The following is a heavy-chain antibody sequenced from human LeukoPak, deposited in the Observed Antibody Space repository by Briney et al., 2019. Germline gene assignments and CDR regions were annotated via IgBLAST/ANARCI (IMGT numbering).Heavy chain of an antibody. Sequence: ASVKVSCKASGYTFTSYGITWVRQAPGQGLEWMGWISAYNGNANYAQKLQGRVTMTTDTSTSTAYRELRSLRSDDTAVYYCARDRGYGSGSYHYYYYGMDVWGQGTTVTVSS. J-gene: IGHJ6*02. V-gene: IGHV1-18*01. CDR2: ISAYNGNA. CDR1: GYTFTSYG. D-gene: IGHD3-10*01. CDR3: ARDRGYGSGSYHYYYYGMDV.